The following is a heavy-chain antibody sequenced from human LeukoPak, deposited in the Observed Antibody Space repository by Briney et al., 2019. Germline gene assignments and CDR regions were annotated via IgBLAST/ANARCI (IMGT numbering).Heavy chain of an antibody. D-gene: IGHD2-8*02. Sequence: GGSLRLSCAASGFTFHHYSMHWVRQPPGKGLEWVSLISWDGGITYYADSVRGRFTISRDNSKNSLSLEMNSLRTEDTALYYCAKDSNTGGSSFGSWGPGTLVTVTS. V-gene: IGHV3-43*01. J-gene: IGHJ4*02. CDR3: AKDSNTGGSSFGS. CDR2: ISWDGGIT. CDR1: GFTFHHYS.